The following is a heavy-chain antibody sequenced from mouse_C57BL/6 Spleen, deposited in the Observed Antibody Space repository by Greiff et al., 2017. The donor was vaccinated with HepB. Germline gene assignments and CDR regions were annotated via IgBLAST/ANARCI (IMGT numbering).Heavy chain of an antibody. CDR2: SRNKANDYTT. CDR3: ARDAIYDGYYVGAMDY. D-gene: IGHD2-3*01. V-gene: IGHV7-1*01. J-gene: IGHJ4*01. Sequence: DVMLVESGGGLVQSGRSLRLSCATSGFTFSDFYMEWVRQAPGKGLEWIAASRNKANDYTTEYSASVKGRFIVSRDTSQSILYLQMNALRAEDTAIYYCARDAIYDGYYVGAMDYWGQGTSVTVSS. CDR1: GFTFSDFY.